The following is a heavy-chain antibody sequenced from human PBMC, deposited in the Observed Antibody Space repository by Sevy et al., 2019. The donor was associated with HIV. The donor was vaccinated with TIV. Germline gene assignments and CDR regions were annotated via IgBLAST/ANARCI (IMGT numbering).Heavy chain of an antibody. CDR2: IYHSGST. CDR3: ASSTNWFDP. J-gene: IGHJ5*02. CDR1: GYSISSGYY. Sequence: SETLSLTCAVSGYSISSGYYWGWIRQPPGKGLEWIGSIYHSGSTYYNPSLKSRVTISVDTSKNQFSLKLGSVTAADTAVYYCASSTNWFDPWGQGTLVTVSS. V-gene: IGHV4-38-2*01. D-gene: IGHD6-13*01.